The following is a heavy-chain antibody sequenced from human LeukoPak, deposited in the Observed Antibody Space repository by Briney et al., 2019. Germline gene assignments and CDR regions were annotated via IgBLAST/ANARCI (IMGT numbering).Heavy chain of an antibody. CDR3: ARGPLTGTRRDYYGMDV. CDR1: GYTFTSYG. J-gene: IGHJ6*02. D-gene: IGHD1-7*01. Sequence: ASVKVSCKASGYTFTSYGISWVRQAPGQGLEWMGWISAYNGNTNYAQKLQGRVTMTTDTSTSTAYMELRGLRSDDTAVYYCARGPLTGTRRDYYGMDVWGQGTTVTVSS. V-gene: IGHV1-18*01. CDR2: ISAYNGNT.